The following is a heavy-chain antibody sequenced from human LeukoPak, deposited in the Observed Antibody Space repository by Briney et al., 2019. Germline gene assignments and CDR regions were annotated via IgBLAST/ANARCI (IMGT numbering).Heavy chain of an antibody. V-gene: IGHV3-23*01. Sequence: GGSLRLSCAASGFIFSNYAMSWVRQAPGKGLEWVSAIVGRGSSTYYADSVKGRFTISRDNSKNTLYLQLNRLRAEDTAVYYCAKWGDFDILTGYYDSDYWGQGTLVTVSS. CDR1: GFIFSNYA. J-gene: IGHJ4*02. CDR3: AKWGDFDILTGYYDSDY. CDR2: IVGRGSST. D-gene: IGHD3-9*01.